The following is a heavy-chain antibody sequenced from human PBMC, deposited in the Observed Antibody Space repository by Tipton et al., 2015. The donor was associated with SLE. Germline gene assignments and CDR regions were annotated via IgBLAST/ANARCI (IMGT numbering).Heavy chain of an antibody. J-gene: IGHJ4*02. V-gene: IGHV3-9*01. CDR3: AKGSGYCSSTSCNFDY. CDR2: ISWNSGSI. D-gene: IGHD2-2*01. CDR1: GFTFDDYA. Sequence: SLRLSCAASGFTFDDYAMHWVRQAPGKGLEWASGISWNSGSIGYADSVKGRFTISRDNAKNSLYLQMNSLRAEDTALYYCAKGSGYCSSTSCNFDYWGQGTLVTVSS.